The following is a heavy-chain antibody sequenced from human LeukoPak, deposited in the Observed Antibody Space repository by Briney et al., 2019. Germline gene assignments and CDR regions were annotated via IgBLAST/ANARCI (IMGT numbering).Heavy chain of an antibody. CDR1: GFSFSNYA. J-gene: IGHJ4*02. Sequence: AGGSLRLSCAASGFSFSNYAMSWVRQAPGKELEWVSAISGGGGTTYYTDSVKGRFTISRDNSKNTLYLQMNSLRAEDTAVYYCARGVIASGGNDFDYWGQGTLVTVSS. CDR2: ISGGGGTT. D-gene: IGHD6-13*01. V-gene: IGHV3-23*01. CDR3: ARGVIASGGNDFDY.